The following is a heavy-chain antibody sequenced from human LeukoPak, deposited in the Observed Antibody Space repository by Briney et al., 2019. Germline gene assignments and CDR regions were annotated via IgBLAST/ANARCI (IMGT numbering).Heavy chain of an antibody. CDR3: ARGYSYGYYYYMDV. V-gene: IGHV4-59*01. CDR2: IYYSGST. CDR1: GGSISSYY. D-gene: IGHD5-18*01. J-gene: IGHJ6*03. Sequence: PSETLSLTCTVSGGSISSYYWSSIRQPPGKGLEWLGYIYYSGSTNYNPSLKSRVTISVDTSKNQFSLKLSSVTAADTAVYYCARGYSYGYYYYMDVWGKGTPVTVSS.